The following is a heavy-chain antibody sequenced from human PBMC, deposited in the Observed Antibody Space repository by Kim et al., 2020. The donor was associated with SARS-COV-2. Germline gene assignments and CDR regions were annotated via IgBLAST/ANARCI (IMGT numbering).Heavy chain of an antibody. Sequence: SETLSLTCTVSGDSIRNLCWYWIRQPPGKRLEWMGYVCHTDSTQYNPSLKSRVTMSVATSENQFFLNLNSVTAADTATYYCARAGFCSRGVCYPDFWGQGILATVSS. CDR2: VCHTDST. V-gene: IGHV4-59*01. D-gene: IGHD2-8*01. CDR3: ARAGFCSRGVCYPDF. CDR1: GDSIRNLC. J-gene: IGHJ4*02.